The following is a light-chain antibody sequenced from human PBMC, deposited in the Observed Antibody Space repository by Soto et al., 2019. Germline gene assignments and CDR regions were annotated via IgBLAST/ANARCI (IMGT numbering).Light chain of an antibody. CDR1: QSVLYSSNKKNY. V-gene: IGKV4-1*01. CDR2: WAS. J-gene: IGKJ1*01. CDR3: QQSYSTPRT. Sequence: DIVMTQSPDSLAVSLGERATINCKSSQSVLYSSNKKNYLAWYQQKSGQSPKVLIYWASTRESGVPDRFSGSGSGTDFTLTISRLQAEDAAVYYCQQSYSTPRTFGQGTKVEI.